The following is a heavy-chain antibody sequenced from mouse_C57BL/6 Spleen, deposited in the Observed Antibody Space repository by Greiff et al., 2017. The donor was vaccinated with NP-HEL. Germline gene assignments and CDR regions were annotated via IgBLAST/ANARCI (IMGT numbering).Heavy chain of an antibody. Sequence: VQLQQPGTELVKPGASVKLSCKASGYTFTSYWMHWVKQRPGQGLEWIGNINPSNGGTYYHEKFKSKATLTVDKSSSTAYMQLSSLTSEDSAVYYCARTASTVPPTGFAYWGQGTLGTGSA. CDR1: GYTFTSYW. D-gene: IGHD1-1*01. V-gene: IGHV1-53*01. CDR2: INPSNGGT. CDR3: ARTASTVPPTGFAY. J-gene: IGHJ3*01.